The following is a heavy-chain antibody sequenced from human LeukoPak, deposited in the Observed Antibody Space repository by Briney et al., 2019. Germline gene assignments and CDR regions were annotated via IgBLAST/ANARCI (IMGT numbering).Heavy chain of an antibody. CDR3: VVYKYILSWSAFDF. D-gene: IGHD6-13*01. CDR1: GFTSTTAW. CDR2: IRQDGSDK. V-gene: IGHV3-7*01. Sequence: GGSLTLSCAISGFTSTTAWMTWFRQAPGKGLEWVADIRQDGSDKYYVDSVKGRFIISRDNAKKSVSLHMNNLRVEDTAVYYCVVYKYILSWSAFDFWGRGTMVTVSS. J-gene: IGHJ3*01.